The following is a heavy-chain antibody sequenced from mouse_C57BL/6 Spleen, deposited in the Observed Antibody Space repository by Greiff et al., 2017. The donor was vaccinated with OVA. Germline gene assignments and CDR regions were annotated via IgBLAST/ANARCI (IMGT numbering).Heavy chain of an antibody. D-gene: IGHD1-1*01. CDR3: AREFITTVPMDY. J-gene: IGHJ4*01. Sequence: QVQLQQSGAELVRPGASVKLSCKASGYTFTDYYINWVKQRPGQGLEWIARIYPGSGNTYYNEKFKGKATLTAEKSSSTAYMQLSSLTSEDSAVYFCAREFITTVPMDYWGQGTSVTVSS. CDR2: IYPGSGNT. V-gene: IGHV1-76*01. CDR1: GYTFTDYY.